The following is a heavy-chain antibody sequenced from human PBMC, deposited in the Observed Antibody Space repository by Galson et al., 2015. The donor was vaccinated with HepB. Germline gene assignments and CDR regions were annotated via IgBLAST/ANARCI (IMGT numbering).Heavy chain of an antibody. CDR3: ARDRGELLWFGETDPDAFDI. D-gene: IGHD3-10*01. V-gene: IGHV3-74*01. CDR1: GFTFSSYW. CDR2: IKSDGSST. J-gene: IGHJ3*02. Sequence: SLRLSCAASGFTFSSYWMHWVRQAPGKGLVWVSRIKSDGSSTSYADSVKGRFTISRDNAKNTLYLQMNSLRAEDTAVYYCARDRGELLWFGETDPDAFDIWGQGTMVTVSS.